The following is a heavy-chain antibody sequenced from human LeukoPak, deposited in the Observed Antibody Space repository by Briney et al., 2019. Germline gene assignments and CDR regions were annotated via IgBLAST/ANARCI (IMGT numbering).Heavy chain of an antibody. Sequence: ASVKVSCKASGYTFTGYCMHWVRQAPGQGLEGMGCINPNSGGTNYAQKFQGRVTMTRDTSISTAYMELSRLRSDDTAVYYCAKLWGYCRSPSYYTGFDYWGQGTLVTVSS. D-gene: IGHD2-2*02. J-gene: IGHJ4*02. CDR2: INPNSGGT. V-gene: IGHV1-2*02. CDR1: GYTFTGYC. CDR3: AKLWGYCRSPSYYTGFDY.